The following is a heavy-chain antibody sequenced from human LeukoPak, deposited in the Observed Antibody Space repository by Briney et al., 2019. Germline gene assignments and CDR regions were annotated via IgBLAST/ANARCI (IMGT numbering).Heavy chain of an antibody. J-gene: IGHJ4*02. CDR3: ARARATGRSGFDY. CDR2: ISSSSTI. Sequence: GGSLRLSCAASGLTVSSYSMNWVRQAPGKGLEWVSYISSSSTIYYADSVKGRFTISRDNAKNSLYLQMNSLRDEDTAVYYCARARATGRSGFDYWGQGTLVTVSS. CDR1: GLTVSSYS. V-gene: IGHV3-48*02. D-gene: IGHD2-15*01.